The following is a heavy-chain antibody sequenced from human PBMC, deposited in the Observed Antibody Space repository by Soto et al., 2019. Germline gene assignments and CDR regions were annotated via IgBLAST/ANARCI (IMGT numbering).Heavy chain of an antibody. CDR3: ARVRGDFWSGYYYYYGMDV. D-gene: IGHD3-3*01. Sequence: ASVKVSCKASGYTFTSYDINWVRQATGQGLEWMGWMNPNSGNTGYAQKFQGRVTMTRNTSISTAYMELSSLRSEDTAVYYCARVRGDFWSGYYYYYGMDVWGQGTTVTVSS. CDR1: GYTFTSYD. CDR2: MNPNSGNT. V-gene: IGHV1-8*01. J-gene: IGHJ6*02.